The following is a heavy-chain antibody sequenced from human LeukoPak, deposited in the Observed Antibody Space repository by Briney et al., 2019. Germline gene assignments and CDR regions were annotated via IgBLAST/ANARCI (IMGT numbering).Heavy chain of an antibody. CDR1: GYSFTSYW. CDR3: ARLMRVVPAAMIF. D-gene: IGHD2-2*01. J-gene: IGHJ4*02. Sequence: GESLKISCKGSGYSFTSYWIGWVRQMPGKGREGMGIIYPGNSDTRYSPSLQGQVTISADKSISTAYLQWSSLKASDTAMYCCARLMRVVPAAMIFWGQGTLVTVSS. V-gene: IGHV5-51*01. CDR2: IYPGNSDT.